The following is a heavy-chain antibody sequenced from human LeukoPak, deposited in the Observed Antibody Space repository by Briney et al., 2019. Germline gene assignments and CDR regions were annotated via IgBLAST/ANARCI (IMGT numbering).Heavy chain of an antibody. Sequence: GGSLRLSCAASGFTFSSYSMNWVRQAPGKGLEWVSSISSSSSYIYYADSVKGRFTISRDNAKNSLYLQMNSLRAEDTAVYYCARDPTVAGIQNWFDPWGQGTLVTVSS. V-gene: IGHV3-21*01. D-gene: IGHD6-19*01. CDR1: GFTFSSYS. J-gene: IGHJ5*02. CDR2: ISSSSSYI. CDR3: ARDPTVAGIQNWFDP.